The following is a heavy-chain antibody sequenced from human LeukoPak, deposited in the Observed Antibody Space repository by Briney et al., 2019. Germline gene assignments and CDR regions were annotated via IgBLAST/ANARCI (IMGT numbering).Heavy chain of an antibody. J-gene: IGHJ4*02. V-gene: IGHV3-23*01. Sequence: GGSLRLSCAASGFTFSSYWMSWARQAPGKGLEWISATSGSGAYTYYADSVKGRFTISRDNSKDTLYLQMNSLKVDDTALYYCAKGSALGYSSSWYLNSWGQGTLVTVSS. D-gene: IGHD6-13*01. CDR2: TSGSGAYT. CDR3: AKGSALGYSSSWYLNS. CDR1: GFTFSSYW.